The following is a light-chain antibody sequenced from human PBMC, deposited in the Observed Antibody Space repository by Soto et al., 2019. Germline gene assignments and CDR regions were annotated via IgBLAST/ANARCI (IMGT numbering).Light chain of an antibody. J-gene: IGKJ1*01. CDR2: AAS. Sequence: EIQLTQSPSFLSESVGDRVTSTCRASQGISSYLAWNQQKPGKAPRLLIYAASTLQSGVPSRFSGSGSGTEFTLTISSLQPEDFATYYCQQLNSYPWTFGQGTKVEIK. CDR3: QQLNSYPWT. CDR1: QGISSY. V-gene: IGKV1-9*01.